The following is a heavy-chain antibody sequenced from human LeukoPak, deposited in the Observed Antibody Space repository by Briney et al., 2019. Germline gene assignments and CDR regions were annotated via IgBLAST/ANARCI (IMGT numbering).Heavy chain of an antibody. Sequence: ASVKVSCKVSGYSLTELSIHWVRQAPGKGLEWMGGFDPEHGERIHAQKFQGRVTMTEDTSTDTAYMALRSLKSEDTAVYYCAAGGRDPHAFDLGGQGTVVTVSS. J-gene: IGHJ3*01. D-gene: IGHD3-16*01. CDR2: FDPEHGER. CDR1: GYSLTELS. V-gene: IGHV1-24*01. CDR3: AAGGRDPHAFDL.